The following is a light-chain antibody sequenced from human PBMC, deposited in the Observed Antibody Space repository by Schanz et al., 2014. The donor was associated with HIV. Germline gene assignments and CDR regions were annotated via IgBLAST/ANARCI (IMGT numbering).Light chain of an antibody. CDR2: RNN. J-gene: IGLJ2*01. V-gene: IGLV1-47*01. CDR3: ASWDLSLNGPV. Sequence: QSVLTQPPSASGTPGQRVTISCSGSSSNIGSNYVYWYQQLPGTAPKLLIYRNNQRPSGVPDRFSGSKSGTSASLAISGLQSEDEAEYYCASWDLSLNGPVFGGGTKLTVL. CDR1: SSNIGSNY.